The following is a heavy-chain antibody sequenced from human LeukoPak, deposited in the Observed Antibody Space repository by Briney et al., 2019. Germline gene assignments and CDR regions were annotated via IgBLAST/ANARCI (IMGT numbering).Heavy chain of an antibody. CDR3: AKTTAGYSSGRYPGWPVDY. CDR1: GFTFGSYA. V-gene: IGHV3-23*01. CDR2: ISGSGGST. D-gene: IGHD6-19*01. Sequence: GGSLRLPCAASGFTFGSYAMYWVRQAPGKGLERVSGISGSGGSTFYADSVKGRFTISRDNSENTVYLKMNSLRADDTAVYYCAKTTAGYSSGRYPGWPVDYWGQGTLVTVSS. J-gene: IGHJ4*02.